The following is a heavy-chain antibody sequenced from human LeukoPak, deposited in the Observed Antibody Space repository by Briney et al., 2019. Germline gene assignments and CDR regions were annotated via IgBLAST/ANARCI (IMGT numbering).Heavy chain of an antibody. D-gene: IGHD2-15*01. V-gene: IGHV3-23*01. CDR3: AKKRSSGGATQFDY. CDR2: TSGSSDDT. J-gene: IGHJ4*02. Sequence: GGSLRLSCVASGFTFSSYGMSWVRQAPGKGLEWVSSTSGSSDDTYYADSVKGRFTLSRDNSKNTLYLQMNSLRADDTAVYYCAKKRSSGGATQFDYWGQGTLVTVSS. CDR1: GFTFSSYG.